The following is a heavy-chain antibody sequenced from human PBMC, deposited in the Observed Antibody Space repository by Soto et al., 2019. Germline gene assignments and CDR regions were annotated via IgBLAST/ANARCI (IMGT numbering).Heavy chain of an antibody. J-gene: IGHJ5*02. D-gene: IGHD3-10*01. V-gene: IGHV4-31*11. CDR2: IYYSGST. CDR3: ARSVTP. CDR1: GGSFTDYY. Sequence: SETLCLTCAVYGGSFTDYYWSWIRQHPGKGLEWIGYIYYSGSTYYNPSLKSRVTISVDTSKNQFSLKLSSVTAADTAVYYCARSVTPWGQGTLVTVSS.